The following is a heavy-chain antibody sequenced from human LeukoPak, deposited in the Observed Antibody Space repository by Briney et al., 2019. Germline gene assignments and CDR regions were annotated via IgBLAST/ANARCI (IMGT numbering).Heavy chain of an antibody. CDR2: ISYDGSNK. D-gene: IGHD6-13*01. CDR1: GFAFSSYA. V-gene: IGHV3-30*04. Sequence: GGSLRLSCAASGFAFSSYAIHWVRQAPGKGLEWVAVISYDGSNKYYADSVKGRFTISRDNSKSTLYLQMNSLRAGDTAVYYCARDLAAAGTNFDYWGQGTLVTVSS. CDR3: ARDLAAAGTNFDY. J-gene: IGHJ4*02.